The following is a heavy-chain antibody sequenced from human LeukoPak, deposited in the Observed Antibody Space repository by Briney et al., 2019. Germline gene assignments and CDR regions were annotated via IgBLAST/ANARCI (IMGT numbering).Heavy chain of an antibody. CDR1: GGTFSSYA. CDR2: IIPIFGTA. J-gene: IGHJ4*02. V-gene: IGHV1-69*06. Sequence: SVKVSCKASGGTFSSYAISWVRQAPGQGLEWMGGIIPIFGTANYAQKFQGRVTITADKSTSTAYMELSSLRSEDTAVYYCARLSQKNYGGNLWPADWGQGTLVTVSS. CDR3: ARLSQKNYGGNLWPAD. D-gene: IGHD4-23*01.